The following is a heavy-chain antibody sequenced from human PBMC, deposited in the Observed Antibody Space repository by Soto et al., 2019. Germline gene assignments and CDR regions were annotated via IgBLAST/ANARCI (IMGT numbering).Heavy chain of an antibody. Sequence: EVQLVESGGGLVQPGGSLRLSCAASGFTFNSYWIHWVRQAPGEGLVWVSRINGDGSTTNYADSVKGRFASSRDNAKNTLYLQMNSLRAEDTAVYYCARGGSGAFYLDSWGQGTLFTVSS. CDR2: INGDGSTT. D-gene: IGHD3-10*01. J-gene: IGHJ4*02. V-gene: IGHV3-74*01. CDR1: GFTFNSYW. CDR3: ARGGSGAFYLDS.